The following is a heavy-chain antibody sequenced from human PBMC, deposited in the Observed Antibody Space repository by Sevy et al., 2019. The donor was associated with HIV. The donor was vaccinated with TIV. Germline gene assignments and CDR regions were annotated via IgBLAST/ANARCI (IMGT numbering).Heavy chain of an antibody. CDR3: AGVLVGATTTGSGWFDP. CDR2: MNPNRGKT. Sequence: ASVKVSCKASGYTFTSYDINWVRQATGQGLEWMGWMNPNRGKTGYAQKFQGRVTMTRNTSISTAYMKLSSLRAEDTAVYYCAGVLVGATTTGSGWFDPWGQGTLVTVSS. V-gene: IGHV1-8*01. CDR1: GYTFTSYD. D-gene: IGHD1-26*01. J-gene: IGHJ5*02.